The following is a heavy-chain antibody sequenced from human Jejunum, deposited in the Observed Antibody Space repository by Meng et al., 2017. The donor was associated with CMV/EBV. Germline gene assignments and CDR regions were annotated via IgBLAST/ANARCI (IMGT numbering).Heavy chain of an antibody. D-gene: IGHD3-16*02. CDR2: MYRSKTT. V-gene: IGHV4-30-4*01. J-gene: IGHJ4*02. CDR3: SRQRGIIRSDHADALES. CDR1: SNNNYN. Sequence: SNNNYNSNWIRQPRGKGVEWIGYMYRSKTTCYNPSLNSRVTISVDTSKDQFSLSMNSVTAADAAVYYCSRQRGIIRSDHADALESWGQGTLVTVSS.